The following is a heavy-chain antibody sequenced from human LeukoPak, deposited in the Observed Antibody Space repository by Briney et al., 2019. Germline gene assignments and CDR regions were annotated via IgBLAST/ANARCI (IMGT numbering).Heavy chain of an antibody. CDR3: ARYYDSSGYTQGAFDI. J-gene: IGHJ3*02. CDR1: GFSVSTNF. CDR2: FYRGGST. V-gene: IGHV3-66*02. D-gene: IGHD3-22*01. Sequence: GGSLRLSCAASGFSVSTNFMSWVRQAPGEGLEWVSSFYRGGSTRYVDSVKGRFTTSRDHSKNTMYLQMNSLRVEDTAVYYCARYYDSSGYTQGAFDIWGQGTMVTVS.